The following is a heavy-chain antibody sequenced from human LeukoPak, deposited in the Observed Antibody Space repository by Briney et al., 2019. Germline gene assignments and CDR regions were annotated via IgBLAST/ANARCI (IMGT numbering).Heavy chain of an antibody. CDR1: GFTFSSYW. D-gene: IGHD2-15*01. V-gene: IGHV3-23*01. CDR3: ASPQGYCSGGSCYWGDAFDI. Sequence: GGSLRLSCAASGFTFSSYWMHWVRQAPGKGLEWVSAISGSGGSTYYADSVKGRFTISRDNSKNTLYLQMNSLRAEDTAVYYCASPQGYCSGGSCYWGDAFDIWGQGTMVTVSS. J-gene: IGHJ3*02. CDR2: ISGSGGST.